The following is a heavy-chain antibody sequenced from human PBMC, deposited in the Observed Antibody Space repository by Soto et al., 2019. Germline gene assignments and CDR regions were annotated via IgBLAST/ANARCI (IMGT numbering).Heavy chain of an antibody. D-gene: IGHD3-22*01. CDR2: IYSGGST. CDR3: VREGYSSDYYIKWFDP. Sequence: GGSLRLSCAASGFTVSSNYMSWVRQAPGKGLEWVSVIYSGGSTYDADSVKGRFTISRDNSKNTMSLEMDSLQPGDTAIYYCVREGYSSDYYIKWFDPWGQGTQVTVSS. J-gene: IGHJ5*02. V-gene: IGHV3-53*05. CDR1: GFTVSSNY.